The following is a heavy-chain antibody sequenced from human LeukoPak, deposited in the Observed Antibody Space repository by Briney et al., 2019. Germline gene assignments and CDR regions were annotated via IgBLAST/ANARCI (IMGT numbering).Heavy chain of an antibody. V-gene: IGHV4-39*01. CDR1: GVSISSGSYY. CDR3: ASPFFDF. J-gene: IGHJ4*02. Sequence: PSETLSLTCTVSGVSISSGSYYWGWIRQPPGKGLEYIGSFHYNGSTYYNPSLKSRVTISVDTSKNQFSLKLSSVTAADTAAYYCASPFFDFWGQGTLVTVSS. CDR2: FHYNGST.